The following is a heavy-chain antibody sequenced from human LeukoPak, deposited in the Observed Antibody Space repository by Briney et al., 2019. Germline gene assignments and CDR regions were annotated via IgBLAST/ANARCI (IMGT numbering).Heavy chain of an antibody. CDR2: IYPGDSDT. Sequence: GESLKISCKGSGYSFTSYWIGWVHPMPGEGLEWRGIIYPGDSDTRYSPSFQGQVTISADKSISTAYLQWSSLKASDTAMYYCARVELGVAAAGNDAFDIWAKGQWSPSLQ. CDR3: ARVELGVAAAGNDAFDI. V-gene: IGHV5-51*07. D-gene: IGHD6-13*01. J-gene: IGHJ3*02. CDR1: GYSFTSYW.